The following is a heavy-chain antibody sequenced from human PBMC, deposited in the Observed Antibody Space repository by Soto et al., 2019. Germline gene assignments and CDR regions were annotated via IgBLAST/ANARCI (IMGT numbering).Heavy chain of an antibody. Sequence: SQTLSLTCAISGDSVSSNSAAWNWIRQSPSRGLEWLGRTYYRSKWYNDYAVSVKSRITINLDTSKNQFSLQLNSVTPEDTAVYYCARSPRYCSSTSRYTEYYYYGMDVWGQGTTVTVSS. CDR2: TYYRSKWYN. V-gene: IGHV6-1*01. J-gene: IGHJ6*02. CDR1: GDSVSSNSAA. CDR3: ARSPRYCSSTSRYTEYYYYGMDV. D-gene: IGHD2-2*02.